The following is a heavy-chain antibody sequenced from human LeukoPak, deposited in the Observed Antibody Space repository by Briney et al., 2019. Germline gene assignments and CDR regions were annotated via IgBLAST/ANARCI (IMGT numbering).Heavy chain of an antibody. J-gene: IGHJ3*02. CDR1: GFTFSSYA. CDR3: AKDRIFGVVIDAFDI. CDR2: ISGSGGST. V-gene: IGHV3-23*01. Sequence: GGSLRLSCAASGFTFSSYAMSWVRQAPGKGLEWISAISGSGGSTYYADSVKGRFTISRDNSKNTLYLQMNSLRAEDTAVYYCAKDRIFGVVIDAFDIWGQGTMVTVSS. D-gene: IGHD3-3*01.